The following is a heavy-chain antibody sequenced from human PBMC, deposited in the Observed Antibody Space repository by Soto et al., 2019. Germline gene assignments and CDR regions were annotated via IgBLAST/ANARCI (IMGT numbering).Heavy chain of an antibody. Sequence: GGSLRLSCAASGFTFSSYAMSWVRQAPGKGLEWVSAISGSGGSTYYADSVKGRFTISRDNSKNTLYLQMNSLRAEDTAVYYCAKFPGSEAAGYYYGMDVWGQGTPVTVYS. J-gene: IGHJ6*02. CDR1: GFTFSSYA. V-gene: IGHV3-23*01. CDR2: ISGSGGST. D-gene: IGHD6-13*01. CDR3: AKFPGSEAAGYYYGMDV.